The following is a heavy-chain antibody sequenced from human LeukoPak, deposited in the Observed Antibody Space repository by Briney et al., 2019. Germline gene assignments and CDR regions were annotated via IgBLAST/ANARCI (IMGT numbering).Heavy chain of an antibody. D-gene: IGHD5-24*01. CDR3: ARRRDGYNLYYFDY. CDR1: GDSISSGVYY. CDR2: FYYSGSL. V-gene: IGHV4-39*01. Sequence: SETLSLTCTVSGDSISSGVYYSGWIRQPPGKGLEWIGSFYYSGSLYYNPSLKSRVTISVDTSKNQFSLKLSSVSAAGTAVYYCARRRDGYNLYYFDYWGQGILVTVSS. J-gene: IGHJ4*02.